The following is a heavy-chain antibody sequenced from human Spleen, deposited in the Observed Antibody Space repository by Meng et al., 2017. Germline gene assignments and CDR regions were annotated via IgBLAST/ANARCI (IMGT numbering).Heavy chain of an antibody. CDR2: IYSDVSDT. J-gene: IGHJ4*02. Sequence: GGSLRLSCAASGFTFNTYWMHWVRQAPGKGLMWVSRIYSDVSDTTYADSVKGRFTISRDNAKNSLYLQMNSLRAEDTAVYYCVRDGKSCSGGFCHPYWGQGSLVTVSS. CDR1: GFTFNTYW. D-gene: IGHD2-15*01. CDR3: VRDGKSCSGGFCHPY. V-gene: IGHV3-74*01.